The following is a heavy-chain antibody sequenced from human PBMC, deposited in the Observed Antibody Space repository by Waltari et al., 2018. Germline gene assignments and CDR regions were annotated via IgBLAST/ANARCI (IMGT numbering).Heavy chain of an antibody. V-gene: IGHV4-34*01. CDR2: INHSGST. CDR3: ARDQPVSNRFDY. CDR1: GGSFSGYY. D-gene: IGHD4-4*01. J-gene: IGHJ4*02. Sequence: QVQLQQWGAGLLKPSETLSLTCAVYGGSFSGYYWSWIRQPPGKGLEWIGEINHSGSTNYNPSLKSRVTMSVDTSKNQFSLKLSSVTAADTAVYYCARDQPVSNRFDYWGQGTLVTVSS.